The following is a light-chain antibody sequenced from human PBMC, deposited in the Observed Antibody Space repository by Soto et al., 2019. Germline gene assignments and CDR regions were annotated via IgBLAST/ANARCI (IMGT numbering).Light chain of an antibody. CDR1: QSLSSNL. CDR2: GAS. Sequence: IVVTQSPATLSVSPGEKDTLSCRASQSLSSNLLAWYQQKPGQAPRLLIYGASSRATGIPDRFSGSGSGTDFTLTISRLEPEDFAVYYCQQYGSSPRGTFGQGTKVDIK. CDR3: QQYGSSPRGT. J-gene: IGKJ1*01. V-gene: IGKV3-20*01.